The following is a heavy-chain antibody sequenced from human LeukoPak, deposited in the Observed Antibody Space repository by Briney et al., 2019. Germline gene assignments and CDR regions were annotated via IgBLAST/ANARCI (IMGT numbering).Heavy chain of an antibody. V-gene: IGHV4-34*01. CDR1: GGSFSGYY. J-gene: IGHJ6*03. CDR3: ARVRSYYNYYMDV. CDR2: INHSGST. Sequence: SETLSLTCGVYGGSFSGYYWSWIRQPPGKGLEWIGEINHSGSTNYNPSLKSRVTISVDTSKNQFSLKLSSVTAADTAVYYRARVRSYYNYYMDVWGKGTTVTVSS.